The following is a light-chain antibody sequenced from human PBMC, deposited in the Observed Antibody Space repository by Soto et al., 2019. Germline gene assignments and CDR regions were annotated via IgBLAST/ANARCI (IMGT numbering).Light chain of an antibody. J-gene: IGKJ2*01. CDR2: DAS. Sequence: PGARATLSCRASQSVSSYLAWYQQKPGQAPRLLIYDASNRATGIPARFSGSGSGTDFTLTISSLEPEDFAVYYCQQRSNWYTFGQGTKLEIK. V-gene: IGKV3-11*01. CDR3: QQRSNWYT. CDR1: QSVSSY.